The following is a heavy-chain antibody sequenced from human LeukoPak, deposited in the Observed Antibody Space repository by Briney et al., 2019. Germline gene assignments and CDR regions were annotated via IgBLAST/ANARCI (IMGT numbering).Heavy chain of an antibody. CDR3: ARFAYCSGGSCYYYYYMDV. D-gene: IGHD2-15*01. CDR1: GDSISSGDYY. J-gene: IGHJ6*03. V-gene: IGHV4-61*02. CDR2: ISSSGST. Sequence: SETLSLTCTVSGDSISSGDYYWSWIRQPAGKGLEWIGRISSSGSTNYNPSLKSRVIISVDTSKNQFSLKLKSVTAADTAVYYCARFAYCSGGSCYYYYYMDVWGKGTTVTVSS.